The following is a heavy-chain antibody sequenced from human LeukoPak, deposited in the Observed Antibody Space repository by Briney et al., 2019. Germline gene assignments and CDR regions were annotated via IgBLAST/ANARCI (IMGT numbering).Heavy chain of an antibody. CDR1: GYSLTKYA. Sequence: ASVKVSCKASGYSLTKYAINWVRQVPGQGLEWMGWIDTNSGGTNYAQKFQGRVTMTRDTSISTAYVELSRLRSDDTAVYYCARGIGSSGWYQGNWGQGTLVTVSS. V-gene: IGHV1-2*02. J-gene: IGHJ4*02. CDR2: IDTNSGGT. CDR3: ARGIGSSGWYQGN. D-gene: IGHD6-19*01.